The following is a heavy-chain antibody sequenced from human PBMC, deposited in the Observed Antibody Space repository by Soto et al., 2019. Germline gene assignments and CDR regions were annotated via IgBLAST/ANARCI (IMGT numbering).Heavy chain of an antibody. CDR1: GYIFTGNY. CDR3: APPYPASSGYFDH. CDR2: INPNNGAT. D-gene: IGHD3-22*01. Sequence: ASVKVSCKASGYIFTGNYIHWVRQAPGQGLEYMGWINPNNGATNYAQNFQGRVTMTWDTSISTAYMEVRRLRSDDTAVYYCAPPYPASSGYFDHWGQGTLVTVSS. J-gene: IGHJ4*02. V-gene: IGHV1-2*02.